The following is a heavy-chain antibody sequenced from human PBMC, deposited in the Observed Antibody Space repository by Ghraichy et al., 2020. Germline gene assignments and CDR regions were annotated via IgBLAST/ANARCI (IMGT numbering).Heavy chain of an antibody. CDR2: ISAYNGNT. V-gene: IGHV1-18*01. Sequence: ASVKVSCKASGYTFTSYGISWVRQAPGQGLEWMGWISAYNGNTNYAQKLQGRVTMTTDTSTSTAYMELRSLRSDDTAVYYCAREAHYSGSYLDAFDIWGQGTMVTVSS. J-gene: IGHJ3*02. D-gene: IGHD1-26*01. CDR1: GYTFTSYG. CDR3: AREAHYSGSYLDAFDI.